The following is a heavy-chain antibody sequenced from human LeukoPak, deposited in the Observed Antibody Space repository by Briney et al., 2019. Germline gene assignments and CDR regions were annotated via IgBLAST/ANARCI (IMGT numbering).Heavy chain of an antibody. CDR1: GFTFSSYT. J-gene: IGHJ4*02. CDR3: ARGRACSSASCYLDY. Sequence: GRSLRLSCAASGFTFSSYTMHWVRQAPGKGLEYVSAISSNGGSTYYADSVKGRFTISRDNSKNTLYLQMGSLRAEDMAVYYCARGRACSSASCYLDYWGQGTLVTVSS. CDR2: ISSNGGST. D-gene: IGHD2-2*01. V-gene: IGHV3-64*02.